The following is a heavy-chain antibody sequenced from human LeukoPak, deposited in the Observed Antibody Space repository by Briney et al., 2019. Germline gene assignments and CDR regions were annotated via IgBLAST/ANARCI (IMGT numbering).Heavy chain of an antibody. V-gene: IGHV4-61*02. CDR1: GGSISSGSYY. J-gene: IGHJ5*02. Sequence: SQTLSLTCTVSGGSISSGSYYWSWIRQPAGKGLEWIGRIYTSGSTNYNPSLKSRVTISVDTSKNQFSLKLSSVTAADTAVYYCARDSSNSVDPWGQGTLVTVSS. CDR2: IYTSGST. CDR3: ARDSSNSVDP.